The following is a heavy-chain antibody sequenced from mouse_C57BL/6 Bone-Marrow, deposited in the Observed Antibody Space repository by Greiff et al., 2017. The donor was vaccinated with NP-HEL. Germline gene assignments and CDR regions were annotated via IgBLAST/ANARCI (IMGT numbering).Heavy chain of an antibody. CDR3: ASLYYGNYFDY. J-gene: IGHJ2*01. D-gene: IGHD2-1*01. CDR1: GFTFSDYY. V-gene: IGHV5-12*01. CDR2: ISNGGGST. Sequence: EVMLVESGGGLVQPGGSLKLSCAASGFTFSDYYMYWVRQTPEKRLEWVAYISNGGGSTYYPDTVKGRFTISRDNAKNTLYLQMSRLKSEDTAMYYCASLYYGNYFDYWGQGTTLTVSS.